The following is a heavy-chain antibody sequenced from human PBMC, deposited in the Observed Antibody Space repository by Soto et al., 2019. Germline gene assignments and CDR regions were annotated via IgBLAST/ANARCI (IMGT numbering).Heavy chain of an antibody. CDR2: ISSSSSYI. CDR1: VFTFISYI. Sequence: PVGSLRLSCAASVFTFISYIMNLFRQAPGKGLEWVSSISSSSSYIYYADSVKGRFTISRDNAKNSLYLKMNSLRAEDTAVYYCARVFGWGGGYYYGMEVWGKGNTVSVSS. D-gene: IGHD7-27*01. J-gene: IGHJ6*04. V-gene: IGHV3-21*01. CDR3: ARVFGWGGGYYYGMEV.